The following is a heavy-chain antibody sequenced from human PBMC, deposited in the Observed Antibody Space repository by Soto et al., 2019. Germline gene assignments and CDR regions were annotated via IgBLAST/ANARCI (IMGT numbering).Heavy chain of an antibody. D-gene: IGHD2-2*01. CDR3: ARELCSTSCYLHYYYGMDV. CDR1: GFTFSSYS. CDR2: ISSSSSYI. Sequence: GGSLRLSCAASGFTFSSYSMNWVRQAPGKGLEWVSSISSSSSYIYYADSVKGRFTISRDNSKNTLYLQMNSLRAEDTAVYYCARELCSTSCYLHYYYGMDVWGQGTTVTVSS. V-gene: IGHV3-21*01. J-gene: IGHJ6*02.